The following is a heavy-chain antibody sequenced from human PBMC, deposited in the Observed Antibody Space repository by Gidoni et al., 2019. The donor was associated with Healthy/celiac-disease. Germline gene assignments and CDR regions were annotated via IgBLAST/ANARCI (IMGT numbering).Heavy chain of an antibody. CDR3: ARVGYSGSSGYFNF. V-gene: IGHV3-11*01. D-gene: IGHD3-22*01. J-gene: IGHJ4*02. Sequence: SVKGRFTISRDNSKNSLYLQMNSLSPEDTALYFCARVGYSGSSGYFNFWGQGTLVTVSS.